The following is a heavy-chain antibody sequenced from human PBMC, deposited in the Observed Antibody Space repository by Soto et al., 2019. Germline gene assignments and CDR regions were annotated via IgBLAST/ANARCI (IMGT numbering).Heavy chain of an antibody. CDR2: INAGNGNT. J-gene: IGHJ4*02. D-gene: IGHD3-22*01. Sequence: QFQLVQSGAEEKKPGASVTVSCKASGYTFTSYAMHWVRQAPGQRLEWMGWINAGNGNTKYSQKFQGRVTITRDTSASTAYMELSSLRSEDTAVYYCARGSGYYYWDDYWGQGTLVTVSS. CDR3: ARGSGYYYWDDY. CDR1: GYTFTSYA. V-gene: IGHV1-3*05.